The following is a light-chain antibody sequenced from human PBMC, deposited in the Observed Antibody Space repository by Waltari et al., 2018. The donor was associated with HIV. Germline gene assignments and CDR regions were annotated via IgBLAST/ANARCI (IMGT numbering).Light chain of an antibody. Sequence: DIQMTSPSSLSASVGDRVTIACRASDSISSYVNWYQQQPGKPPRLLIFSASNLEAGVPSRFRGSGSGTDFTLTITSLQVEDFAVYFCQQTYDAPWTFGPGT. CDR1: DSISSY. CDR2: SAS. V-gene: IGKV1-39*01. J-gene: IGKJ1*01. CDR3: QQTYDAPWT.